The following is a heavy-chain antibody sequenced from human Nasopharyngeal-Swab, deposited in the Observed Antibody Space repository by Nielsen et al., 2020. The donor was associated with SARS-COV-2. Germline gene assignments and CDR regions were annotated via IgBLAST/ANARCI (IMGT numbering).Heavy chain of an antibody. CDR1: GFTFSSYW. J-gene: IGHJ4*02. V-gene: IGHV3-74*01. CDR2: INSDGSST. CDR3: AKDEMIRGVIGGSYFDS. D-gene: IGHD3-10*01. Sequence: GGSLRLSCAASGFTFSSYWMHWVRQAPGKGLVWVSRINSDGSSTRDADSVKGRFTISRDNAKNTLYLQMNSLRAEDTAVYYCAKDEMIRGVIGGSYFDSWGQGTLVTVSS.